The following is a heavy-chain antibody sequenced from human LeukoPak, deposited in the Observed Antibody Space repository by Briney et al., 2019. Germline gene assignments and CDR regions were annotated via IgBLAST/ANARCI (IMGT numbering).Heavy chain of an antibody. CDR2: MNPNSGNT. J-gene: IGHJ3*02. D-gene: IGHD4-17*01. V-gene: IGHV1-8*01. Sequence: ASVKVSCKASGYTFTSYDINWVRQATGQGLEWMGWMNPNSGNTGYAQKFQGRVTMTRNTSISTAYMELSSLRSDDTAVYYCARNYGDPLDAFDIWGQGTMVTVSS. CDR1: GYTFTSYD. CDR3: ARNYGDPLDAFDI.